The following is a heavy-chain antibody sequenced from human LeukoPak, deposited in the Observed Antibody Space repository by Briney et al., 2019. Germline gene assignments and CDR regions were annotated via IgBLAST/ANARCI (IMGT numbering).Heavy chain of an antibody. D-gene: IGHD4-17*01. J-gene: IGHJ4*02. CDR2: IYYSGST. Sequence: SETLSLTCAVYGGSIRISSYYWGWIRHPPGKGLGWIGSIYYSGSTYYNPSLKSRVTISVDTSKNQFSLKLSSVTAADTAVYYCARFHGDWGFDYWGQGTLVTVSS. CDR1: GGSIRISSYY. V-gene: IGHV4-39*07. CDR3: ARFHGDWGFDY.